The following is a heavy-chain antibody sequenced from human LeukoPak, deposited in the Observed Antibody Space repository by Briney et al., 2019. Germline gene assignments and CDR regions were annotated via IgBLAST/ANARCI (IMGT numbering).Heavy chain of an antibody. Sequence: GGSLRLSCAASGFTFSHYWMVWVRQTPEKGLVWVSYIVSDGSDTSYADSVKGRFTMSRDNAKDTLYLQMDSLRTEDTAVYYCARAAYNSSPDYWGQGTTVTVSS. CDR1: GFTFSHYW. CDR2: IVSDGSDT. CDR3: ARAAYNSSPDY. V-gene: IGHV3-74*01. J-gene: IGHJ4*02. D-gene: IGHD6-6*01.